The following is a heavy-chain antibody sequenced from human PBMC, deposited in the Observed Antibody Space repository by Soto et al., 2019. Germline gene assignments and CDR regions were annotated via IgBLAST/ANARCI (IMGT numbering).Heavy chain of an antibody. J-gene: IGHJ4*02. CDR3: ASASYILELTAYFDY. V-gene: IGHV4-34*01. D-gene: IGHD1-7*01. Sequence: QVQLQQWGAGLLKPAETLSLTCAVYGGSFSGYYWSWIRQPPGKGLEWIGEINHSGSTNYNPSLKTRVTISVDTSKNQFSLKLSSVTATDTAVYYCASASYILELTAYFDYWGQGTLVTVSS. CDR1: GGSFSGYY. CDR2: INHSGST.